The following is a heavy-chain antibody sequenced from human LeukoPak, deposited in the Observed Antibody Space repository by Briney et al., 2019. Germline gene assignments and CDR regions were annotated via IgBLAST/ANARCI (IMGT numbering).Heavy chain of an antibody. J-gene: IGHJ6*03. CDR3: ARAIYSYGYYYYYYMDV. CDR1: GGSFSGYY. Sequence: SESLSPTRAVDGGSFSGYYCSWIRQPPGEWLGCIGEINHMGSTNYNPSLRTRVTIPVYTSKNQFSLKLSSVTAADTAVYYCARAIYSYGYYYYYYMDVWGKGTTVTVSS. D-gene: IGHD5-18*01. CDR2: INHMGST. V-gene: IGHV4-34*01.